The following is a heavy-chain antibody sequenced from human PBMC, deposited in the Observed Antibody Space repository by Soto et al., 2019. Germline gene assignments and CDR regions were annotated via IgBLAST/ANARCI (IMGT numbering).Heavy chain of an antibody. CDR2: LSYDGSNK. CDR1: GFTFSSNA. J-gene: IGHJ6*02. V-gene: IGHV3-30-3*01. CDR3: ERDVESGSSQYYYYFYGMDV. Sequence: LRLSCAASGFTFSSNAMHWVRQAPGKGLEWVAVLSYDGSNKYYADSVKGRFTISRDNSKNTLYLQMDSLRTEDTALYYCERDVESGSSQYYYYFYGMDVWGQGTTVTVSS. D-gene: IGHD1-26*01.